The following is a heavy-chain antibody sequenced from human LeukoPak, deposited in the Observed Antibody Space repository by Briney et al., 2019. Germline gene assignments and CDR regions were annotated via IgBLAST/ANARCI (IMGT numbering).Heavy chain of an antibody. CDR2: INPNSGGT. CDR3: ARVTTMVRGVTKPIKWFDP. V-gene: IGHV1-2*02. J-gene: IGHJ5*02. Sequence: GASVKVSCKASGYTFITYGISWVQQAPGQGLEWMGWINPNSGGTNYAQKFQGRVTMTRDTSISTVYMELSRLRSDDTAVYYCARVTTMVRGVTKPIKWFDPWGQGTLVTVSS. CDR1: GYTFITYG. D-gene: IGHD3-10*01.